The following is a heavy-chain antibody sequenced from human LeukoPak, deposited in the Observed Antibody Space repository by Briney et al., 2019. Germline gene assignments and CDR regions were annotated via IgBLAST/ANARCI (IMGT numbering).Heavy chain of an antibody. D-gene: IGHD2-15*01. CDR2: IHYTGST. V-gene: IGHV4-39*01. Sequence: SETLSLTCTVSGGSISSRSYYWGWIRQPPGKGLEWIGSIHYTGSTYYNPSRKSRLTISVDTSKNQFSLKLSSVTAADTAVYYCARLYCSGGNCYGAFDIWGQGTMVTVSS. CDR1: GGSISSRSYY. J-gene: IGHJ3*02. CDR3: ARLYCSGGNCYGAFDI.